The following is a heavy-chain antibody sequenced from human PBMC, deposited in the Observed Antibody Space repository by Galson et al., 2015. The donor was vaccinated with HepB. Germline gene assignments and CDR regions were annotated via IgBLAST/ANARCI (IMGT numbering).Heavy chain of an antibody. CDR3: AKDTVEIVFYYGMDV. CDR1: GFTFSSYG. CDR2: ISYDGSNK. J-gene: IGHJ6*02. Sequence: SLRPSCAASGFTFSSYGMHWVRQAPGKGLEWVAVISYDGSNKYYADSVKGRFTISRDNSKNALYLQMNSLRAEDTAVYYCAKDTVEIVFYYGMDVWGQGTTVTVSS. D-gene: IGHD5-24*01. V-gene: IGHV3-30*18.